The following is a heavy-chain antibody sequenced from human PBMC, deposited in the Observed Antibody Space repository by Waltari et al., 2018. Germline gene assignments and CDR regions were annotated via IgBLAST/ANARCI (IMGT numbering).Heavy chain of an antibody. J-gene: IGHJ3*02. CDR1: GFTFSRYL. Sequence: EVQLVESGGGLVQPGGSLRLSCAASGFTFSRYLMSWVRPAPGKGLEWVANIKQDGSEKYYVDSVKGRFTISRDNAKNSLYLQMNSLRAEDTAVYYCAREGYSYGYDAFDIWGQGTMVTVSS. CDR2: IKQDGSEK. D-gene: IGHD5-18*01. V-gene: IGHV3-7*01. CDR3: AREGYSYGYDAFDI.